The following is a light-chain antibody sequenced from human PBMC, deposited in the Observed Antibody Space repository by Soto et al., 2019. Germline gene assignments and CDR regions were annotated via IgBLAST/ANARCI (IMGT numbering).Light chain of an antibody. CDR1: SSDIGGHND. V-gene: IGLV2-14*01. CDR3: CSDTSNITPYV. Sequence: QSALTQPASVSGSPGQSITISCTGTSSDIGGHNDVSWYQQHPGKAPKLLIYGVSNRPSGVSNRFSASKSGNTASLTISGLQAEDETDYYCCSDTSNITPYVFGTGTKLTVL. J-gene: IGLJ1*01. CDR2: GVS.